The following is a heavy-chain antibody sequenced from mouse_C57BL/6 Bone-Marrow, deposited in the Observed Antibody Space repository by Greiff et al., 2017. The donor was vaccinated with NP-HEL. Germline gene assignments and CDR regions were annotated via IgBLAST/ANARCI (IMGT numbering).Heavy chain of an antibody. CDR2: ISSGGSYT. V-gene: IGHV5-6*01. J-gene: IGHJ3*01. CDR3: ARPSFYYYGSSYPFAY. Sequence: EVKLQESGGDLVKPGGSLKLSCAASGFTFISYGMSWVRQTPDKRLEWVATISSGGSYTYYPDSVKGRFTISRDNAKNTLYLQMSSLKSEDTAMYYCARPSFYYYGSSYPFAYWGQGTLVTVSA. CDR1: GFTFISYG. D-gene: IGHD1-1*01.